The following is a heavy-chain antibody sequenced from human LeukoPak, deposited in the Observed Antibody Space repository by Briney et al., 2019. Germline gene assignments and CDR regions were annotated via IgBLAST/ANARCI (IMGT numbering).Heavy chain of an antibody. D-gene: IGHD4-17*01. CDR3: AKENPTVS. Sequence: PGGSLGLSCAASGFTFDDYAMHWVRQAPGKGLEWVSGISWNSGSIGYADSVKGRFTISRDNVKNSLYLQMNSLRAEDTALYYCAKENPTVSWGQGTLVTVSS. J-gene: IGHJ4*02. CDR1: GFTFDDYA. V-gene: IGHV3-9*01. CDR2: ISWNSGSI.